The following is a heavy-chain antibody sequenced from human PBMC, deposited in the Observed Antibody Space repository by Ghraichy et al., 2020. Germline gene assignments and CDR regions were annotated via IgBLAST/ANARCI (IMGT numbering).Heavy chain of an antibody. Sequence: SQTLSLTCGISGDSVSSNSAAWNWIRQSPSRGLEWLGRTYYRSKWYNDYAVSVKSRITINPDTSKNQVSLQLKSVTPEDTAVYYCARDTSFSGWYKNWFDPGGQGTLVTVSS. CDR2: TYYRSKWYN. J-gene: IGHJ5*02. CDR1: GDSVSSNSAA. CDR3: ARDTSFSGWYKNWFDP. V-gene: IGHV6-1*01. D-gene: IGHD6-19*01.